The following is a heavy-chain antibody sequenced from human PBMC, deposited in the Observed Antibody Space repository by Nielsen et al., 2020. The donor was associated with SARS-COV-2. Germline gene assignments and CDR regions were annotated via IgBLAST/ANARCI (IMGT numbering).Heavy chain of an antibody. CDR1: GFTFSSYA. V-gene: IGHV3-53*04. D-gene: IGHD1-26*01. J-gene: IGHJ5*02. CDR2: IYSGGST. CDR3: ARARVVGATTAWWFDP. Sequence: GGSLRLSCAASGFTFSSYAMSWVRQAPGKGLEWVSVIYSGGSTYYADSVKGRFTISRHNSKNTLYLQMNSLRAEDTAVYYCARARVVGATTAWWFDPWGQGTLVTVSS.